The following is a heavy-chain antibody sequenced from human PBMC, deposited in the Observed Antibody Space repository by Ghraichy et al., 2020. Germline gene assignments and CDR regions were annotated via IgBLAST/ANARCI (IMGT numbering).Heavy chain of an antibody. CDR1: GGSISSYY. J-gene: IGHJ6*02. CDR2: IYYSGST. Sequence: SETLSLTCTVSGGSISSYYWSWIRQPPGKGLEWIGYIYYSGSTNYNPSLKSRVTISVDTSKNQFSLKLSSVTAADTAVYYCARHMYSSGLALSEDPPNYYYGMDVWGQGTTVTVSS. D-gene: IGHD6-19*01. V-gene: IGHV4-59*08. CDR3: ARHMYSSGLALSEDPPNYYYGMDV.